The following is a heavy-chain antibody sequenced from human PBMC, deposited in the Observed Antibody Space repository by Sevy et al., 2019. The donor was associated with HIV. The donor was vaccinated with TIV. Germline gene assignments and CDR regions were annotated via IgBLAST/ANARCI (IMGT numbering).Heavy chain of an antibody. D-gene: IGHD3-22*01. V-gene: IGHV4-39*01. CDR1: GGSISSSSYY. CDR3: ASGARTYYYDSSGYPKGYYFDY. J-gene: IGHJ4*02. CDR2: IYYSGST. Sequence: SETLSLTCTVSGGSISSSSYYWGWIRQPPGKGLEWIGSIYYSGSTYYYPSLKSRVTISVDTSKNQFSLKLSSVTAADTAVYYCASGARTYYYDSSGYPKGYYFDYWGQGTLVTVSS.